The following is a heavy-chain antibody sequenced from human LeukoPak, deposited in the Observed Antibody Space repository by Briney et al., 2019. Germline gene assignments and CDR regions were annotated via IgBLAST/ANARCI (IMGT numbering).Heavy chain of an antibody. D-gene: IGHD6-19*01. J-gene: IGHJ6*02. CDR3: ARQVAGTDYYYGMDV. V-gene: IGHV4-59*08. CDR2: IYYSGST. CDR1: GGSISRYY. Sequence: SETLSLTCTVSGGSISRYYWSWIRQPPGKGLEWIGYIYYSGSTNYNPSLKSRVTISVDTSKNQFSLKLSSVTAADTAVYYCARQVAGTDYYYGMDVWGQGTTVTVSS.